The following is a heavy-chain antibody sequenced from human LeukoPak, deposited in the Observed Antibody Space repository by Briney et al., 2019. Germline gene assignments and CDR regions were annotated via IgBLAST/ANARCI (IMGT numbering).Heavy chain of an antibody. CDR3: ARGTYYYDSSGYYTHYYFDY. V-gene: IGHV4-4*07. Sequence: SETLSLTCTVSGGSISSYYWSWIRQPAGKGLEWIGRIYTSGSTNYNPSLKSRVTMSVDTSKNQFSLKLSSVTAADTAVYYCARGTYYYDSSGYYTHYYFDYWGQGTLVTVSS. D-gene: IGHD3-22*01. CDR2: IYTSGST. CDR1: GGSISSYY. J-gene: IGHJ4*02.